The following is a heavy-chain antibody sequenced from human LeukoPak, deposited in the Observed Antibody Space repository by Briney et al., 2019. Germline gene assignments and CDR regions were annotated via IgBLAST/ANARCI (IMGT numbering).Heavy chain of an antibody. CDR3: AKVDHTYYDFWSGYSLVY. D-gene: IGHD3-3*01. CDR2: ISGSGGST. CDR1: GFTFSSYA. J-gene: IGHJ4*02. Sequence: GGSLRLSCAASGFTFSSYAMSWVRQAPGKGLEWVSAISGSGGSTYYADSVKGRFTISRDNSKNTLYLQMNSLRAEDTAVYYCAKVDHTYYDFWSGYSLVYWGQGTLVTVSS. V-gene: IGHV3-23*01.